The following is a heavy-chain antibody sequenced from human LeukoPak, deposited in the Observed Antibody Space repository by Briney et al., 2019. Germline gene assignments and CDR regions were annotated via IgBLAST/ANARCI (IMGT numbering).Heavy chain of an antibody. V-gene: IGHV3-30-3*01. Sequence: GGSLRLSCAASGFTFSSYAMHWVRQAPGKGLEWVAVISYDGSNKYYADSVKGRFTISRDNSKNTLYLQMNSLRAEDTAVYYCARDRDGYNWYFDYWGQGTLVTVSS. CDR3: ARDRDGYNWYFDY. D-gene: IGHD5-24*01. J-gene: IGHJ4*02. CDR2: ISYDGSNK. CDR1: GFTFSSYA.